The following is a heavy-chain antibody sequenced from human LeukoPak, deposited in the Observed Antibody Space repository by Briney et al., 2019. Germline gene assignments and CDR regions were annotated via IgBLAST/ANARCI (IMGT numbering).Heavy chain of an antibody. V-gene: IGHV3-7*01. CDR1: GFTFSTYW. Sequence: GGSLRLSCAVSGFTFSTYWMSWVRQAPGKGLEWVANIKYDGSEKYYVDSVRGRFTISRDNARNSLYLQMNSLRVEDTAVYYCAREEWWFDAWGQGTLVTVS. CDR3: AREEWWFDA. CDR2: IKYDGSEK. D-gene: IGHD2-8*01. J-gene: IGHJ5*02.